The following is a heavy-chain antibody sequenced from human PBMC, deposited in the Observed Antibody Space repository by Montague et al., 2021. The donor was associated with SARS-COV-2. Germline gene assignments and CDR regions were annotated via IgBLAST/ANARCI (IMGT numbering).Heavy chain of an antibody. V-gene: IGHV4-39*01. Sequence: SETLFLTCTVSGGSISSSNYYWGWIRQPPGKGLEWIGSIYYSGSTYYNPSLKSRVTISVDTSKNQFSLKLSSVTAADTAVYYCASPTYYYDSSGSDAFDIWGQGTMVTVSS. CDR1: GGSISSSNYY. CDR2: IYYSGST. CDR3: ASPTYYYDSSGSDAFDI. D-gene: IGHD3-22*01. J-gene: IGHJ3*02.